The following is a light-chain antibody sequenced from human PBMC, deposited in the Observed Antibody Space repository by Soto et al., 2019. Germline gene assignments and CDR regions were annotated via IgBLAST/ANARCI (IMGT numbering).Light chain of an antibody. J-gene: IGKJ1*01. CDR1: QSLLHSNGYNY. Sequence: DIVMTQSPLSLPVTPGEPASISCRSSQSLLHSNGYNYLDWYLQKPGQSPHLLIYLGSNRSSGVHDRFSGSGSGTDFTLKISRVEAEDVGVYYCMQPLQTPRTFGQGTKVEIK. CDR3: MQPLQTPRT. V-gene: IGKV2-28*01. CDR2: LGS.